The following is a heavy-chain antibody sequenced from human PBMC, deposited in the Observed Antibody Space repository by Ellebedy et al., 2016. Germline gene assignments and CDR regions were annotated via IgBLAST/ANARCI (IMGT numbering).Heavy chain of an antibody. D-gene: IGHD4-17*01. CDR3: AKDLTPYEHHDYGDYNQGGPADLRDY. CDR1: GFTFSSYA. V-gene: IGHV3-23*01. J-gene: IGHJ4*02. Sequence: GGSLRLXXAASGFTFSSYAMSWVRQAPGKGLEWVSAISGSGGSTYYADSVKGRFTISRDNSKNTLYLQMNSLRAEDTAVYYCAKDLTPYEHHDYGDYNQGGPADLRDYWGQGTLVTVSS. CDR2: ISGSGGST.